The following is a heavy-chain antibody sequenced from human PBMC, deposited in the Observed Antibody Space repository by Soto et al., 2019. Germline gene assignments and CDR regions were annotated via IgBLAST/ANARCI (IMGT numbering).Heavy chain of an antibody. D-gene: IGHD2-21*01. CDR2: FYPGPGT. CDR1: GFSISTNF. CDR3: ARQCDGDCSNAFPL. V-gene: IGHV3-66*04. Sequence: EEQLVESGGGLVRPGGSLRLSCAVSGFSISTNFMNWVRQAPGREPQWVAVFYPGPGTYYADSVQGRFIISRDDYTNTLFLHLTNMRAEDTAVYYCARQCDGDCSNAFPLWGQGTMVTVSS. J-gene: IGHJ3*01.